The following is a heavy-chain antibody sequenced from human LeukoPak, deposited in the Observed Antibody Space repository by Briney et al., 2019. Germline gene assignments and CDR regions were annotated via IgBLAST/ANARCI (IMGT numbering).Heavy chain of an antibody. CDR3: ARDSRGSSWFFDY. J-gene: IGHJ4*02. D-gene: IGHD6-13*01. Sequence: GGSLRLSCAASGFSVSRNYMSWVRQAPGKGLEWVSVIYSADSAYYADSVRGRFTISRDNSKNTLYLQMNSLRADDTAVYYCARDSRGSSWFFDYWGQGALVTVSS. V-gene: IGHV3-53*01. CDR1: GFSVSRNY. CDR2: IYSADSA.